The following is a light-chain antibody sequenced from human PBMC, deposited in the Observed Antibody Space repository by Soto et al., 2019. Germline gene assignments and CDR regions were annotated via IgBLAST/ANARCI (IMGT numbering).Light chain of an antibody. CDR1: QSISSY. CDR3: QQYNDYWT. J-gene: IGKJ1*01. Sequence: DIQMTQSPSSLSASVGDRVTITCRASQSISSYLNWYQQKPGKAPNLLIYKASNLESGVPSRFSGSGSGTKFTLTINSLQPDDFATYYCQQYNDYWTFGQGIKVDIK. V-gene: IGKV1-5*03. CDR2: KAS.